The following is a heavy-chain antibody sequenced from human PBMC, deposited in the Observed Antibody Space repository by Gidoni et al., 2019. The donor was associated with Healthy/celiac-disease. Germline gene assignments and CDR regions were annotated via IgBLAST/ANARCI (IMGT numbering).Heavy chain of an antibody. V-gene: IGHV3-23*01. D-gene: IGHD4-17*01. J-gene: IGHJ4*02. CDR2: ISGSGGST. CDR3: AKADGDHPRGAAY. CDR1: GVTFSSYA. Sequence: EVQLLESGGGLVQPGGSLRLSCAASGVTFSSYAMSWVRQAPGKGLEWVSAISGSGGSTYYADSVKGRFTISRDNSKNTLYLQMNSLRAEDTAVYYCAKADGDHPRGAAYWGQGTLVTVSS.